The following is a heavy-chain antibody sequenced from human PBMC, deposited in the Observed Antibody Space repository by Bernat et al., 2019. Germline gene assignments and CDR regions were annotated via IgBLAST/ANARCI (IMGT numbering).Heavy chain of an antibody. CDR2: IDYSGST. CDR3: ARNVRHRYYYYGMDV. CDR1: GGSISSYY. J-gene: IGHJ6*02. Sequence: QVQLQESGPGLVKPSETLSLTCTVSGGSISSYYWSWIRQPPGKGLEWIGYIDYSGSTKYNPSLKSRFTISVNTTKNRFSLKLRSLTAADTAVYYCARNVRHRYYYYGMDVWGQGTTVTVSS. V-gene: IGHV4-59*08. D-gene: IGHD2-8*01.